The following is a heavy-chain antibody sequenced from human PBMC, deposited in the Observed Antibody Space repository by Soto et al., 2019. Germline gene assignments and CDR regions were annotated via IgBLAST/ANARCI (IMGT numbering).Heavy chain of an antibody. V-gene: IGHV1-3*01. Sequence: RASVKVSCKASGYTFTSYAMHWVRQAPGQRLEWMGWINAGNGNTKYSQKFQGRVTITRDTSASTAYMELSSLRSEDTAVYYCARESSGWLYYYYGMDVWGQGTTVTAP. CDR2: INAGNGNT. CDR1: GYTFTSYA. D-gene: IGHD6-19*01. J-gene: IGHJ6*02. CDR3: ARESSGWLYYYYGMDV.